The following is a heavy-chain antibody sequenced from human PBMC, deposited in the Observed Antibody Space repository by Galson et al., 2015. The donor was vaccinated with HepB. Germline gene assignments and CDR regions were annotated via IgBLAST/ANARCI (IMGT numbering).Heavy chain of an antibody. Sequence: SVKVSCKASGYTYSRFGVHWVRQAPGQRLEWMGWINADNGKTKCSQKFQGRVTITGDTSAYTSYLDLSTLRSEDTAVYYCAIGRHAVKYYDLWGQGTLVSVPP. CDR3: AIGRHAVKYYDL. J-gene: IGHJ4*02. V-gene: IGHV1-3*01. CDR2: INADNGKT. CDR1: GYTYSRFG. D-gene: IGHD2/OR15-2a*01.